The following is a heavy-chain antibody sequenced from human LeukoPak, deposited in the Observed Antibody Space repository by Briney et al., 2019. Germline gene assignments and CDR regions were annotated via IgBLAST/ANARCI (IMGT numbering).Heavy chain of an antibody. CDR2: IYYSGST. CDR1: GGSISSSSYY. CDR3: ARHQWLVQGFDY. V-gene: IGHV4-39*07. J-gene: IGHJ4*02. D-gene: IGHD6-19*01. Sequence: PSETLSLTCTVSGGSISSSSYYWGWIRQPPGKGLEWIGSIYYSGSTYYNPSLKGRVTISVDTSKNQFSLKLSSVTAADTAVYYCARHQWLVQGFDYWGQGTLVTVSS.